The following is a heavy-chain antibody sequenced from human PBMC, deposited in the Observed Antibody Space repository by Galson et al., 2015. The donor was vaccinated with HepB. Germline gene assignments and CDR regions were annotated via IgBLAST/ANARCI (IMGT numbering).Heavy chain of an antibody. CDR3: ASPYGDYSGRYYYYSGMDV. CDR1: GFTLRSYS. V-gene: IGHV3-30-3*01. J-gene: IGHJ6*02. CDR2: ISYDGSNK. Sequence: SLRLSCAVSGFTLRSYSMHWVRQAPGKGLEWVAVISYDGSNKYYANSVEGRFTISRDNSKNTLYLQMNSLRVEDTAVYYCASPYGDYSGRYYYYSGMDVWGQRTTVTVSS. D-gene: IGHD4-17*01.